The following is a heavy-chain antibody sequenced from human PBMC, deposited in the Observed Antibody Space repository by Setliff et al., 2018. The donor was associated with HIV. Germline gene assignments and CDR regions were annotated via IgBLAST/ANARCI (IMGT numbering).Heavy chain of an antibody. D-gene: IGHD3-22*01. J-gene: IGHJ3*02. CDR3: ARQLASGFWAFDI. Sequence: SETLSLTCTVSDDSFSTSDYWWAWVRQPPGKGLEWIGSIYHDGRTYYSPSLKSRVTISVDTSKNRFSLKLSSVTATDTAVYYRARQLASGFWAFDIWGQGTMVTVS. V-gene: IGHV4-39*01. CDR2: IYHDGRT. CDR1: DDSFSTSDYW.